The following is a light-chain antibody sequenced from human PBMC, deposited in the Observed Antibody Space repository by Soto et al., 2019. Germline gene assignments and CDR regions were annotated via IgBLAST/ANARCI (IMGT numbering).Light chain of an antibody. J-gene: IGKJ1*01. CDR1: QSISRY. Sequence: DLQMTQSPSSLSASVGDRVTISCRASQSISRYLNCDQQEPGLVPRLLIYATSTLQGGVPSRFSGSGSGTDYTLTISSLQLEDFATYYCQQSYTIPLTFGQGTRGEI. CDR3: QQSYTIPLT. CDR2: ATS. V-gene: IGKV1-39*01.